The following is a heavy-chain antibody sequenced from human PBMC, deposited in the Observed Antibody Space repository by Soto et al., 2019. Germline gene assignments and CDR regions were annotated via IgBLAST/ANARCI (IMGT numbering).Heavy chain of an antibody. D-gene: IGHD5-12*01. V-gene: IGHV4-59*01. J-gene: IGHJ3*02. CDR2: IYYSGST. CDR1: GGSISSYY. CDR3: AREYRDGYNYDAFDI. Sequence: SETLSLTCTVSGGSISSYYWSWIRQPPGKGLEWIGYIYYSGSTNYNPSLKSRVTISVDTSKNQFSLKLSSVTAADTAVYYCAREYRDGYNYDAFDIWGQGTMVT.